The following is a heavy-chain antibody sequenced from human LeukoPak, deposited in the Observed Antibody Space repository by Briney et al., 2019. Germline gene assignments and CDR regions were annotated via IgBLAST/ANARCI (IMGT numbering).Heavy chain of an antibody. CDR1: GFTVSSNY. J-gene: IGHJ4*02. CDR3: ASYIWGSYRYFDY. V-gene: IGHV3-53*01. D-gene: IGHD3-16*02. Sequence: GGSLRLSCAASGFTVSSNYMSWVRQAPGKGLEWVSVIYSGGSTYYADSVKGRFTISRDNSKNTLYLQMNSLRAEDTAIYYCASYIWGSYRYFDYWGQGTLVTVSS. CDR2: IYSGGST.